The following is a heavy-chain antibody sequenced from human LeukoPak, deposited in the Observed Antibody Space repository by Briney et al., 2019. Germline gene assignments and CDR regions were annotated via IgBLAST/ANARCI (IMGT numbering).Heavy chain of an antibody. Sequence: PGGSLRLSCAASGFTFSNAWMSWVRQAPGKGLEWVGRIKSKTDGGTTDYAAPVKGRFTISRDDSKNTLYLQMNSLKTEDTAVYYCTTDQAMIVVVIKGQDPWGQGTLVTVSS. CDR2: IKSKTDGGTT. J-gene: IGHJ5*02. V-gene: IGHV3-15*01. D-gene: IGHD3-22*01. CDR3: TTDQAMIVVVIKGQDP. CDR1: GFTFSNAW.